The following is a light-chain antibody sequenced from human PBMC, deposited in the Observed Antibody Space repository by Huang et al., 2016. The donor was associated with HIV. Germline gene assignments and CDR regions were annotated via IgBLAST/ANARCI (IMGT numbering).Light chain of an antibody. V-gene: IGKV3-20*01. Sequence: EIVLTQSPGTLSLSPGERATLSCRASQSVSSSNLAWYQQKPGRPPSLLIYDAASRATGVPDRFSGSGSGTDFTLTISRLEPEDFAVYFCQQYHNSPITFGQGTRLEIK. CDR1: QSVSSSN. CDR3: QQYHNSPIT. CDR2: DAA. J-gene: IGKJ5*01.